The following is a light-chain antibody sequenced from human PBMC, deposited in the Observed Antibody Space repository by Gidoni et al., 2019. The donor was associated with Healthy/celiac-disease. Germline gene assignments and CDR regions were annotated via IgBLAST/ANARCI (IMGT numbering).Light chain of an antibody. V-gene: IGKV3-20*01. Sequence: EIVLTQSPGTLPLSPGERATLSCRASQSVSSSYLVWYQQKPGQAPRLLIYGASSRATGIPERFSGSGSGTDFTLTISRLEPEDFAVYYCQQYGSSPRTFGGGTKVEIK. CDR3: QQYGSSPRT. CDR1: QSVSSSY. J-gene: IGKJ4*01. CDR2: GAS.